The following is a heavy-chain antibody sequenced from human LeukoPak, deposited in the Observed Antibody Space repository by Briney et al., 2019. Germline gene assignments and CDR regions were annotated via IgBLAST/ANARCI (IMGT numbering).Heavy chain of an antibody. CDR1: GGSISSGSYY. Sequence: SETLSLTCTVSGGSISSGSYYWSWIRQPAGKGLEWIGRIYTSGSTNYNPSLKSRVTKSVDTSKNQFSLKLSSVTAADTAVYYCARDLGVEETVVVPAAIPLHYNWFDPWGQGTLVTVSS. D-gene: IGHD2-2*01. V-gene: IGHV4-61*02. CDR2: IYTSGST. J-gene: IGHJ5*02. CDR3: ARDLGVEETVVVPAAIPLHYNWFDP.